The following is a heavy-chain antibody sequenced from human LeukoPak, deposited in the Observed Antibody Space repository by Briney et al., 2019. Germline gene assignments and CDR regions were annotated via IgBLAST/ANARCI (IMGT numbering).Heavy chain of an antibody. D-gene: IGHD2/OR15-2a*01. Sequence: GGSLRLSCAASGFTFSSYAMHWVRQAPGKGLEWVAVISYDGSNKYYADSVKGRFTISRDNSKNTLYLQMNSLRAEDTAVYYCASVTSYFGDYWGQGTLVTPSS. CDR2: ISYDGSNK. J-gene: IGHJ4*02. V-gene: IGHV3-30*04. CDR1: GFTFSSYA. CDR3: ASVTSYFGDY.